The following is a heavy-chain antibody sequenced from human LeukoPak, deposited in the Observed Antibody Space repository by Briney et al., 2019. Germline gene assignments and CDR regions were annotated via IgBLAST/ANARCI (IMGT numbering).Heavy chain of an antibody. Sequence: GGSLRLSCAASGFTFSSYGMHWVRQAPAKGLEWVAVIWYDGSNKYYADSVKGRFTISRDNSKNTLYLQMNSLRAEDTAVYYCAREEGVTALDYWGQGTLVTVSS. J-gene: IGHJ4*02. CDR2: IWYDGSNK. CDR3: AREEGVTALDY. V-gene: IGHV3-33*01. CDR1: GFTFSSYG. D-gene: IGHD4-23*01.